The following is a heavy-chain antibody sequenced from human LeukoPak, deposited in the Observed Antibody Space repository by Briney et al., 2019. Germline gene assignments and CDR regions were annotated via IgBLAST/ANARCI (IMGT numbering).Heavy chain of an antibody. CDR3: AKKRGRLGYGDYAFDY. J-gene: IGHJ4*02. V-gene: IGHV3-23*01. CDR1: GFTFDDYA. Sequence: GGSLRVSCAASGFTFDDYAMHWVRQAPGKGLVWVSRIDSDGRTTNYADSVKGRFTISRDNSKNTLYLQMNSLRAEDTAVYYCAKKRGRLGYGDYAFDYWGQGTLVTVSS. CDR2: IDSDGRTT. D-gene: IGHD4-17*01.